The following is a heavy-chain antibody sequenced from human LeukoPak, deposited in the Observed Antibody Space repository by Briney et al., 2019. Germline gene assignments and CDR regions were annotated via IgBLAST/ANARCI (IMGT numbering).Heavy chain of an antibody. CDR2: IYYSGST. J-gene: IGHJ1*01. D-gene: IGHD3-3*01. V-gene: IGHV4-39*01. Sequence: SETLSLTCTVSGGSISSSSYYWGWIRQPPGKGLEWIGSIYYSGSTYYNPSLKSRVTISVDTSTNQFSLKLSSVAAADTALYSCASYYDFWSGYHKSGYFQQWGQR. CDR3: ASYYDFWSGYHKSGYFQQ. CDR1: GGSISSSSYY.